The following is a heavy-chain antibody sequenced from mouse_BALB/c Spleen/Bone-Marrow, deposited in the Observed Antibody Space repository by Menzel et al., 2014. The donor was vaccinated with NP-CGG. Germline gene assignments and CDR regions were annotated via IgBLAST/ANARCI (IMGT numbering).Heavy chain of an antibody. Sequence: VQLQQYGAELVKPGASVKLSCKASGFTFTGYWMHWVRQTPGQGLEWIGEINPSNGRTNYTEKFKSMATLTVDKSSSTAYMQLSNLTSEDSAVFYCARLIYGSSYIVDFWGQGTSVTVSS. CDR2: INPSNGRT. J-gene: IGHJ4*01. D-gene: IGHD1-1*01. CDR1: GFTFTGYW. CDR3: ARLIYGSSYIVDF. V-gene: IGHV1S81*02.